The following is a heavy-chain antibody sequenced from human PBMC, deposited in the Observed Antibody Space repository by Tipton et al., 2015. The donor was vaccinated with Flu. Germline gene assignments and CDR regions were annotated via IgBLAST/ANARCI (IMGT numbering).Heavy chain of an antibody. J-gene: IGHJ4*02. V-gene: IGHV4-59*01. CDR2: IYYSGST. CDR3: ARVDYYVSSGYCPFDY. CDR1: GGSISSYY. D-gene: IGHD3-22*01. Sequence: TLSLTCTVSGGSISSYYWSWIRQPPGKGLEWIGYIYYSGSTNYNPSLKSRVTISVDTSKNQFSLKLSSVTAADTAVYYWARVDYYVSSGYCPFDYWGQGTLVTVSS.